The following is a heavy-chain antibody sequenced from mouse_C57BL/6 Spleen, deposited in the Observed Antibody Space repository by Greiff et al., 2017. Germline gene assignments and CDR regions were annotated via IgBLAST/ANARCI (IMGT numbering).Heavy chain of an antibody. CDR2: IYPGDGDT. CDR3: ARSNAMDY. J-gene: IGHJ4*01. CDR1: GYAFSSSW. V-gene: IGHV1-82*01. Sequence: QLQQSGPELVKPGASVKISCKASGYAFSSSWMNWVKQRPGKGLEWIGRIYPGDGDTNYNGKFKGKATLTADKSSSTAYMQLSSLTSEDSAVYFCARSNAMDYWGQGTSVTVSS.